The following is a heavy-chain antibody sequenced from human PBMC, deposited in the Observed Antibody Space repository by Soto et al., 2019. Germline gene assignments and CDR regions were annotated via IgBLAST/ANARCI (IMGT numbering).Heavy chain of an antibody. Sequence: GGSLRLSCAASGFTFSSYGMHWVRQAPGKGLEWVAVIWYDGSNKYYADSVKGRFTISRDDSKNTLYLQMNSLKTEDTAVYYCTTDPTISRITIFGVVAPTFDPWGQGTLVTVSS. V-gene: IGHV3-33*01. CDR3: TTDPTISRITIFGVVAPTFDP. J-gene: IGHJ5*02. CDR2: IWYDGSNK. D-gene: IGHD3-3*01. CDR1: GFTFSSYG.